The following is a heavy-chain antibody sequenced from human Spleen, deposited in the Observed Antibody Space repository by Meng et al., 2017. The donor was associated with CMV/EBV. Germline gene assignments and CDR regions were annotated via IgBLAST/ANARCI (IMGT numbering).Heavy chain of an antibody. Sequence: VSGGSGVSGGYCGSWLRQHPTNGLEWIGYMCFGGSVNYHPSLSGRVAITSDSSKNQFSLRLTSVTAADTAVYYCAREADFGPHPIDPWGPGTLVTVSS. CDR1: GGSGVSGGYC. CDR2: MCFGGSV. J-gene: IGHJ5*02. CDR3: AREADFGPHPIDP. D-gene: IGHD4-17*01. V-gene: IGHV4-31*02.